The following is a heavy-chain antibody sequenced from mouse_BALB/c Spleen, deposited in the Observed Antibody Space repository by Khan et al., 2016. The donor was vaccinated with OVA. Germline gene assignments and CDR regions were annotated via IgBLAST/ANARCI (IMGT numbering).Heavy chain of an antibody. V-gene: IGHV5-9*03. J-gene: IGHJ3*01. CDR2: ISSGGDNT. D-gene: IGHD1-1*02. CDR3: ARSNYGPFAY. Sequence: EVELVESGGGLVKPGGSLKLSCAASGFTFSSFTMSWVRQTPEKRLEWVASISSGGDNTYYPDSVKGRFTISRDNAKNNLYLPMSSLRSEDTALYYCARSNYGPFAYWGQGTLVTVSA. CDR1: GFTFSSFT.